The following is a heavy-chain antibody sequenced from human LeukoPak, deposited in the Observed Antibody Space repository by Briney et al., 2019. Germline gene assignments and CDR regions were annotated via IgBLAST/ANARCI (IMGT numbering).Heavy chain of an antibody. CDR2: INPSGGST. J-gene: IGHJ4*02. CDR1: GYTFTSYY. V-gene: IGHV1-46*01. D-gene: IGHD6-19*01. Sequence: ASVKVSCKASGYTFTSYYMHWVRQAPGQGLEWMGIINPSGGSTSYAQKFQGRVTMTRDVSTSTVYMELSSLRSEDTAVYYCAREGSGPGYFDYWSQGTLVTVSS. CDR3: AREGSGPGYFDY.